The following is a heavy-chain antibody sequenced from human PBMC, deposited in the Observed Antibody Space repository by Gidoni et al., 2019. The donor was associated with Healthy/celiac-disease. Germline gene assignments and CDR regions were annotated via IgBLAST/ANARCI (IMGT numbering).Heavy chain of an antibody. D-gene: IGHD3-16*01. CDR3: ARVLSDYVWGSYGD. J-gene: IGHJ4*02. CDR1: GFTFSSYS. CDR2: ISSSSSTI. V-gene: IGHV3-48*02. Sequence: EVQLVESGGGLVQPGGSLGLSCAASGFTFSSYSMNWVRQAPGKGLEWVSYISSSSSTIYYADSVKGRFTISRDNAKNSLYLQMNSLRDEDTAVYYCARVLSDYVWGSYGDWGQGTLVTVSS.